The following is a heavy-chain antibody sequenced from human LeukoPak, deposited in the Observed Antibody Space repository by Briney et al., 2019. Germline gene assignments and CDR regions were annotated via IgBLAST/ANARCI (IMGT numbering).Heavy chain of an antibody. Sequence: SETLSLTCAVYGGSFRGYYWSWIRQPPGKGLEWIGEINHSGSTNYNPSLKSRATISIDTSKNQFSLKLSSMTAADTAVYYCATTRGYWGQGTLVTVPS. CDR2: INHSGST. D-gene: IGHD3-10*01. V-gene: IGHV4-34*01. CDR3: ATTRGY. CDR1: GGSFRGYY. J-gene: IGHJ4*02.